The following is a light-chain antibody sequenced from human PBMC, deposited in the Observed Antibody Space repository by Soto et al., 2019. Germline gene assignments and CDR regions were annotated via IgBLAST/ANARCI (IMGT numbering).Light chain of an antibody. V-gene: IGKV1-5*03. CDR1: QNIDYY. CDR3: QHHNDYLYT. Sequence: DVQMTQSPSPLSASVGDTVTITCRASQNIDYYLAWYQQKPGKAPKLLIYKASSLESGVPSRFSGSGFGTEFTLTISSLQPDDFATYFCQHHNDYLYTFGQGTELEIK. J-gene: IGKJ2*01. CDR2: KAS.